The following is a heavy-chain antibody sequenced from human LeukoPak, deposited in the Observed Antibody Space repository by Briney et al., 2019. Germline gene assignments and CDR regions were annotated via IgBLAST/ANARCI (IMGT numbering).Heavy chain of an antibody. Sequence: GASVKVSCKASGYTFTSYDINWVRQATGQGLEWMGWMNPNSGNTGYAQKFQGRVTMTRNTSISTAYMELSSLRSEDTAVYYCARVSDYYDSGYYYYYMDVWGKGTTVTVSS. CDR2: MNPNSGNT. D-gene: IGHD3-22*01. V-gene: IGHV1-8*01. J-gene: IGHJ6*03. CDR3: ARVSDYYDSGYYYYYMDV. CDR1: GYTFTSYD.